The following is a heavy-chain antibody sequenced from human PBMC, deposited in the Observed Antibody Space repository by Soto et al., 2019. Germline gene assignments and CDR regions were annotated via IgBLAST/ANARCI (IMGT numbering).Heavy chain of an antibody. V-gene: IGHV3-21*01. CDR1: GFTFSSYS. CDR2: ISSSSSYI. Sequence: VQLVESGGGLVKPGGSLRLSCAASGFTFSSYSMNWFRQAPGKGLEWVSSISSSSSYIYYADSVKGRFTISRDNAKNSLYLQMNSLRAEDTAVYYCARDLSYGDYYYYGMDVWGQGTTVTVSS. J-gene: IGHJ6*02. D-gene: IGHD4-17*01. CDR3: ARDLSYGDYYYYGMDV.